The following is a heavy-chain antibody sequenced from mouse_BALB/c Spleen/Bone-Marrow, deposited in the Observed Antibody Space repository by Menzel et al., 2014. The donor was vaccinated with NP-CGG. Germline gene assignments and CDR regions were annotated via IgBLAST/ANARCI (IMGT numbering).Heavy chain of an antibody. D-gene: IGHD2-14*01. V-gene: IGHV1S137*01. CDR2: ISTYYGDA. CDR3: ARRGRYDGFDY. Sequence: VMLVESGAELVGPGVSVKISCKGSGYTFTDYAMHWVKQSHAKSLEWIGVISTYYGDASYNQKFKGKATMTVDKSSSTAYMELARLTSEDSAIYYCARRGRYDGFDYWGQGTTLTVSS. CDR1: GYTFTDYA. J-gene: IGHJ2*01.